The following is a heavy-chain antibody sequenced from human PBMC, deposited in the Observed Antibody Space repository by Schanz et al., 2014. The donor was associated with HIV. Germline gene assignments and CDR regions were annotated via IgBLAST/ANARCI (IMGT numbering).Heavy chain of an antibody. CDR2: IWLEGSNK. CDR3: ARQGLRFSFFLDY. CDR1: GGTSRKKG. Sequence: QVQLVESGGGGVQPGRGGRERREASGGTSRKKGIHWVRQAPGKGRGGVEIIWLEGSNKYYADSVRGRFTISRDNSKNTLYLQMNSLRAEDTAVFRYARQGLRFSFFLDYWGQGTPVTVS. V-gene: IGHV3-33*01. D-gene: IGHD4-17*01. J-gene: IGHJ4*02.